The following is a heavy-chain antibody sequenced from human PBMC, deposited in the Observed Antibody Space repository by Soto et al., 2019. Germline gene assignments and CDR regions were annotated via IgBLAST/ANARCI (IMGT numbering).Heavy chain of an antibody. Sequence: QVQLVQSGAEVKNPGASVKVSCKASGYTFTRYGIGWARQAPGQGLEWMGWINTYNGNTNYAQNVQGRVTLTTDTSTSTAYMELRSLRFNDPAIDYCAMVDVYVTPSPQDVWGQGTTVIVSS. D-gene: IGHD3-16*01. CDR3: AMVDVYVTPSPQDV. CDR1: GYTFTRYG. V-gene: IGHV1-18*01. J-gene: IGHJ6*02. CDR2: INTYNGNT.